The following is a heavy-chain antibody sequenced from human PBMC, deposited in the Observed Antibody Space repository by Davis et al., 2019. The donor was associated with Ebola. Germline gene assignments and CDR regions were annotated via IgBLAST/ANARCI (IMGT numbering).Heavy chain of an antibody. CDR1: GFTFSSYW. CDR2: INSDGSST. CDR3: ARDSLFYCSSTSCYTDVFDI. Sequence: GESLKISCSVSGFTFSSYWTHWIRQAPGKGLVWVSRINSDGSSTSYADSVKGRFTISRDNAKNTLYLQMNSLRAEDTAVYYCARDSLFYCSSTSCYTDVFDIWGQGTMVTVSS. J-gene: IGHJ3*02. V-gene: IGHV3-74*01. D-gene: IGHD2-2*02.